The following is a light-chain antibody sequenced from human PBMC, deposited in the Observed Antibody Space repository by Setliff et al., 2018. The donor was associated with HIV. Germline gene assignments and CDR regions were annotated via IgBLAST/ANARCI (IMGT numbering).Light chain of an antibody. Sequence: QSALTQPPSASGSPGQSVAISCTGTSSDIGSHKQVSWYQQYPGKAPKLMIYELSQRPSGVPDRCSGSKSGNTASLTVAVLQAEDEADYYCASYAGDGVHDIYVFGTWTKVTVL. CDR1: SSDIGSHKQ. CDR2: ELS. CDR3: ASYAGDGVHDIYV. V-gene: IGLV2-8*01. J-gene: IGLJ1*01.